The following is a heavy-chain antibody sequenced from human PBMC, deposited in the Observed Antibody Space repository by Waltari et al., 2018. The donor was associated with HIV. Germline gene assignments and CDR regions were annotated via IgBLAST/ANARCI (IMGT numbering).Heavy chain of an antibody. CDR1: GDSFSSSVYY. CDR2: IYYSGTT. Sequence: QLQLQESGPGLVKPSETLSLTCTVSGDSFSSSVYYWGWIRQPPGKGLEWIGSIYYSGTTYYDPSLKSRVTMSVDTSKNQFSLKMSSVTAGDTAVYYCARQLYYDFWSGLKWGDGMDVWGQGTTVTVAS. CDR3: ARQLYYDFWSGLKWGDGMDV. D-gene: IGHD3-3*01. J-gene: IGHJ6*02. V-gene: IGHV4-39*01.